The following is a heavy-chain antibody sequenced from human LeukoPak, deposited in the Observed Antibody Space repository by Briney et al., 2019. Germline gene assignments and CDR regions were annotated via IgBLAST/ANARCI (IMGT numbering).Heavy chain of an antibody. CDR2: IYYSGST. CDR1: GGSISSYY. D-gene: IGHD6-13*01. J-gene: IGHJ4*02. V-gene: IGHV4-59*08. Sequence: PSETLSLTCTVSGGSISSYYWSRIRQPPGKGLEWIGYIYYSGSTNYNPSLKSRVTISVDTSKNQFSLKLSSVTAADTAVYYCARHVRQQLVLWYFDYWGQGTLVTVSS. CDR3: ARHVRQQLVLWYFDY.